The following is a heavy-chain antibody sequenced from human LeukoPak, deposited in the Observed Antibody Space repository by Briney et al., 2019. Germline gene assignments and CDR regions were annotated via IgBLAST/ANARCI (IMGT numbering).Heavy chain of an antibody. D-gene: IGHD6-13*01. J-gene: IGHJ4*02. CDR3: AKAHGSSSCPDY. Sequence: PGGSLRLSCAASGFTFSSYGMHWVRQAPGKGLEWVAVISYDGSNKYYADSVKGRFTISRDNPKNTLYLQMNSLRAEDTAVYYCAKAHGSSSCPDYWGQGTLVIVSS. V-gene: IGHV3-30*18. CDR1: GFTFSSYG. CDR2: ISYDGSNK.